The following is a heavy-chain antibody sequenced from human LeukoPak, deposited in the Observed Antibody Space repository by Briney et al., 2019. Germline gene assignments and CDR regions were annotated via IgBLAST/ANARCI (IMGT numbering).Heavy chain of an antibody. CDR1: GGSIISGDYY. D-gene: IGHD6-13*01. CDR3: ARVEYSSSWSAFDI. Sequence: PSETLSLTCTVSGGSIISGDYYWSWIRQPPGKGLEWIGYIYYSGSTYYNPSLKSRVTISVDTSKNQFSLKLSSVSAADTAVYYCARVEYSSSWSAFDIWGQGTMLTVSS. J-gene: IGHJ3*02. CDR2: IYYSGST. V-gene: IGHV4-30-4*08.